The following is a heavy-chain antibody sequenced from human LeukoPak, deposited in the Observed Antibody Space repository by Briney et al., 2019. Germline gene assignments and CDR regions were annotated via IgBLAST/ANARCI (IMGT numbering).Heavy chain of an antibody. CDR3: ARAYSGYENYYYYYYMDV. V-gene: IGHV3-20*04. J-gene: IGHJ6*03. D-gene: IGHD5-12*01. Sequence: GGSLRLSCAAYGFTFDDYGMSWVRQAPGEGLEWVSGINWNGGNTGYADSVKGRFTISRDNAKNSLYLQMNSLRAEDTALYYCARAYSGYENYYYYYYMDVWGKGTTVTVSS. CDR2: INWNGGNT. CDR1: GFTFDDYG.